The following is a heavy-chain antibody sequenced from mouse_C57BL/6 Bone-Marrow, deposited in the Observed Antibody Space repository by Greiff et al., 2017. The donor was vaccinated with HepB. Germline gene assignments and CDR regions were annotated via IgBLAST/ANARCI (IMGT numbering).Heavy chain of an antibody. V-gene: IGHV1-78*01. D-gene: IGHD1-1*01. CDR3: ASEGGLLRLKAWFAY. J-gene: IGHJ3*01. Sequence: QVQLKESDAELVKPGASVKISCKASGYTFTDHTIHWMKQRPEQGLEWIGYIYPRDGSTKYNEKFKGKATLTADKSSSTAYMQLNSLTSEDSAVYFGASEGGLLRLKAWFAYWGQGTLVTVSA. CDR1: GYTFTDHT. CDR2: IYPRDGST.